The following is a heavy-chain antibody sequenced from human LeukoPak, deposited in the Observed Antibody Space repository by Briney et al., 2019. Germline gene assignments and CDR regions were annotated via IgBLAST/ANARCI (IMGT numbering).Heavy chain of an antibody. D-gene: IGHD4-17*01. CDR1: GGTFSSCV. Sequence: SVKVSCKPSGGTFSSCVISWVRQAPGQGLEWMGGIIPIFGTANYAQKFQGRVTMTADKSTSTAYIELSSLRSEDTAVYYCARGGGGLMTTMTTLLSLDYWGPGTLVIVSS. CDR2: IIPIFGTA. V-gene: IGHV1-69*06. CDR3: ARGGGGLMTTMTTLLSLDY. J-gene: IGHJ4*02.